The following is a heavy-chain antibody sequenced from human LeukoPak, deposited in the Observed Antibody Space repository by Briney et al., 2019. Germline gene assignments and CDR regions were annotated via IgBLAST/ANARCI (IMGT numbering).Heavy chain of an antibody. J-gene: IGHJ4*02. D-gene: IGHD4-17*01. CDR2: ISSSSSYI. CDR3: ARVSGATVTTWLDYFDY. CDR1: GFTFSSYI. V-gene: IGHV3-21*01. Sequence: GGSLRLSCAASGFTFSSYIMNWVRQAPGKGLEWVSSISSSSSYIYYADSVKGRFTISRDNAKNSLYLQMNSLRAEDTAVYYCARVSGATVTTWLDYFDYWGQGTLVTVSS.